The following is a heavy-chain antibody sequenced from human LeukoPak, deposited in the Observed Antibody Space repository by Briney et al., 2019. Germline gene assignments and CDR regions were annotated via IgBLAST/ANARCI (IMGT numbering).Heavy chain of an antibody. CDR3: ARVPLEWLLFDY. J-gene: IGHJ4*02. CDR1: GGSFSGYY. CDR2: INHSGST. V-gene: IGHV4-34*01. Sequence: SETLSLTCAVHGGSFSGYYWSWIRQPPGKGLEWIGEINHSGSTNYNPSLKSRVTISVDTSKNQFSLKLSSVTAADTAVYYCARVPLEWLLFDYWGQGTLVTVSS. D-gene: IGHD3-3*01.